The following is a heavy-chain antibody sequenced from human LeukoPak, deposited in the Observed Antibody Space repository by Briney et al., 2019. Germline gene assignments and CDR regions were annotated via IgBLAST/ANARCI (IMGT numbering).Heavy chain of an antibody. J-gene: IGHJ5*02. CDR3: ARSPPLNWFDP. CDR2: INPNSGGT. V-gene: IGHV1-2*02. Sequence: ASVKVSCKTSGGTLRSHIFSWVRQAPGQGLEWMGWINPNSGGTNYAQKFQGRVTMTRDTSTSTVYMELSSLRSEDTAVYYCARSPPLNWFDPWGQGTLVTVSS. CDR1: GGTLRSHI.